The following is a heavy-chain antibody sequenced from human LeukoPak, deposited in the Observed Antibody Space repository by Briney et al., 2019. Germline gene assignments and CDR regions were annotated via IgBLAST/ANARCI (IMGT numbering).Heavy chain of an antibody. CDR1: GLSVSGNY. V-gene: IGHV3-66*01. D-gene: IGHD5-24*01. J-gene: IGHJ5*02. CDR2: IRSGGST. CDR3: ARGCRDGYISPFDP. Sequence: GGSLRVSCAAPGLSVSGNYMSWVRLAPGKGLEWVSVIRSGGSTDYADSEKGRFTISRDNFKNTLYLQMNSLRAEDTAVYYCARGCRDGYISPFDPWGEESLVTVSS.